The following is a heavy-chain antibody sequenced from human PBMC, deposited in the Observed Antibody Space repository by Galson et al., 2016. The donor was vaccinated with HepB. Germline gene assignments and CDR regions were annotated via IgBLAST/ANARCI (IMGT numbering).Heavy chain of an antibody. Sequence: SVKVSCKASGYTFTTYGISWVRQAPGQGLEWMGWISAYNGHIIYAQRFQGRVTMTTDTSTSTAYMELRSLSSDDTAVYYCARDSNHAPDYWGQGTLVTVSS. V-gene: IGHV1-18*04. CDR1: GYTFTTYG. CDR3: ARDSNHAPDY. D-gene: IGHD6-13*01. J-gene: IGHJ4*02. CDR2: ISAYNGHI.